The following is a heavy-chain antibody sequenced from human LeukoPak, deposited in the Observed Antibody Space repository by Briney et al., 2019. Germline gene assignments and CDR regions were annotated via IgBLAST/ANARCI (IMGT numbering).Heavy chain of an antibody. CDR2: ISYDGSNK. CDR1: GFTFSSYD. Sequence: PGRSLRLSCAASGFTFSSYDMNWIRQAPGKGLEWVAVISYDGSNKYYADSVKGRFSISRDNSKNTLYLQMNSLRAEDTAVYYCAREGRYCSSTSCYSLYAFDIWGQGTMVTASS. CDR3: AREGRYCSSTSCYSLYAFDI. J-gene: IGHJ3*02. D-gene: IGHD2-2*01. V-gene: IGHV3-30-3*01.